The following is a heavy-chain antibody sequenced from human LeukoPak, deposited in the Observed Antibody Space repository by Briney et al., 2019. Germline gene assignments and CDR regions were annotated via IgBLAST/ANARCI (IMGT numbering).Heavy chain of an antibody. Sequence: ASVKVSCKASGYTFTSYYMHWVRQAPGQGLEWMGIINPSGGSTSYAQKFQGRVTMTRDTSTSTVYMELSSLRSEDTAVYYCAREIVVVPAAVLINYYYYYGMDVWGQGTTVTVS. V-gene: IGHV1-46*01. D-gene: IGHD2-2*01. CDR3: AREIVVVPAAVLINYYYYYGMDV. J-gene: IGHJ6*02. CDR1: GYTFTSYY. CDR2: INPSGGST.